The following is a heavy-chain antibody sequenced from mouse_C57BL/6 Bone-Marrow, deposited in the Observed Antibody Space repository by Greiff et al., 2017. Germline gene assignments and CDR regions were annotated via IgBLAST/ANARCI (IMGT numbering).Heavy chain of an antibody. D-gene: IGHD1-1*01. CDR3: TRDYYDSCDVAY. CDR2: IDPETGGT. V-gene: IGHV1-15*01. CDR1: GYTFTDYE. J-gene: IGHJ3*01. Sequence: VQLQESGAELVRPGASVTMSCKASGYTFTDYEMHWVKQTPVNGLEWIGAIDPETGGTAYNQKFKGKAILTADKSSSTAYMELRSLTSEDSAVYYCTRDYYDSCDVAYWGQGTLVTV.